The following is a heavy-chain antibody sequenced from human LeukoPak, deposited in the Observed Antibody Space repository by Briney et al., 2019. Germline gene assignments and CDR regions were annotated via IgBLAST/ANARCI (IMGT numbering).Heavy chain of an antibody. D-gene: IGHD6-13*01. J-gene: IGHJ4*02. CDR1: GFTFSSYA. V-gene: IGHV3-23*01. Sequence: PGRSLRLSCAASGFTFSSYAMSWVRQAPGKGLEWVSAISGSGGSTYYADSVKGRFTISRDNSKNTLYLQMNSLRAEDTAVYYCAKDTSWYENYFDYWGQGTLVTVSS. CDR2: ISGSGGST. CDR3: AKDTSWYENYFDY.